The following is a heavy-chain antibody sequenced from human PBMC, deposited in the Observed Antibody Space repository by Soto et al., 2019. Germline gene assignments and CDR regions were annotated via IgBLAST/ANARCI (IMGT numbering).Heavy chain of an antibody. D-gene: IGHD5-12*01. CDR1: GFSFSRYG. CDR3: AKHYSAYDYYFDY. J-gene: IGHJ4*02. V-gene: IGHV3-30*18. CDR2: ISYDGSNK. Sequence: LRLSCAASGFSFSRYGMHWFRQAPGKGLEWVAVISYDGSNKYYADSVKGRFTISRDNSKNTLYLQMNSLRAEDTAVYYCAKHYSAYDYYFDYWGQGTMVTVSS.